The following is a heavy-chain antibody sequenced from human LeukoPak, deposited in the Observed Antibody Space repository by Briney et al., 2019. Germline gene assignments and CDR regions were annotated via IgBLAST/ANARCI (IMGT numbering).Heavy chain of an antibody. CDR2: IGSSSSYI. Sequence: GGSLRLSCAASGFTFSSYSMNWVRRAPGKGLEWVSSIGSSSSYIYYADSVKGRFTISRDNAKNSLYLQMNSLGAEDTAVYYCARDRKDIVVVVAAPNWFDPWGQGTLVTVSS. CDR3: ARDRKDIVVVVAAPNWFDP. D-gene: IGHD2-15*01. V-gene: IGHV3-21*01. CDR1: GFTFSSYS. J-gene: IGHJ5*02.